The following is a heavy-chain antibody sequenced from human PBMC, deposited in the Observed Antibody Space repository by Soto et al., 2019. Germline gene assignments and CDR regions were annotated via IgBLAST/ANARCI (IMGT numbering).Heavy chain of an antibody. CDR3: ARSVISKKTDGP. V-gene: IGHV4-34*01. D-gene: IGHD3-16*02. CDR1: GGSFSGYY. CDR2: INHSGST. J-gene: IGHJ5*02. Sequence: SETLSLTCAVYGGSFSGYYWSWIRQPPGKGLEWIGEINHSGSTNYNPSLKSRVTISVDTSKNQFSLKMSSVTAADTAVYYCARSVISKKTDGPWGQGTLVTVSS.